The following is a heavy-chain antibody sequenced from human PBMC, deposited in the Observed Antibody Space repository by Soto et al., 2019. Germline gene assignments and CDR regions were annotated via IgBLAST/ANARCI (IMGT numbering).Heavy chain of an antibody. V-gene: IGHV1-18*01. CDR2: ISAYNGNT. J-gene: IGHJ3*02. CDR1: GYTFTSYG. Sequence: ASVKVSCKASGYTFTSYGISWVRQAPGEGLEWMGWISAYNGNTNYAQKLQGRVTMTTDTSTSTADMGLRSLRSDDTAVYYCARMVAVAGTRYHDAFDIWGQGTMVTV. CDR3: ARMVAVAGTRYHDAFDI. D-gene: IGHD6-19*01.